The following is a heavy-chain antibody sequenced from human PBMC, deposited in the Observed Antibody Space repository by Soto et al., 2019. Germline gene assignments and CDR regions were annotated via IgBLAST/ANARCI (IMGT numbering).Heavy chain of an antibody. Sequence: QVQLQESGPGLVKPSQTLSLTCTVSGASISSGDYYWTWIRQPPGKGLEWIGTIYYSGSTYYNPSLKSRVTISVDTSNNQFSLKLSSVTAADTAVYYCARESYDSSTYYLDYWGQGTLVTVSS. J-gene: IGHJ4*02. CDR2: IYYSGST. V-gene: IGHV4-30-4*01. CDR3: ARESYDSSTYYLDY. CDR1: GASISSGDYY. D-gene: IGHD3-22*01.